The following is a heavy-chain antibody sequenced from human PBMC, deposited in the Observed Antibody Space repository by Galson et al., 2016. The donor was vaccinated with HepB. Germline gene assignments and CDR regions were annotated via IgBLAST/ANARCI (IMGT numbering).Heavy chain of an antibody. V-gene: IGHV4-39*07. CDR2: LYYSGST. CDR3: ARCSRSSAYYYYGMDV. CDR1: GGSISRSSYY. D-gene: IGHD6-6*01. J-gene: IGHJ6*02. Sequence: ETLSLTCTVSGGSISRSSYYWGWIRQPPGKGLEWIGNLYYSGSTYYSPSLKGRVTISVDTSKNQFSLKLSSVTAADTAVYYCARCSRSSAYYYYGMDVWGQGTTVIVSS.